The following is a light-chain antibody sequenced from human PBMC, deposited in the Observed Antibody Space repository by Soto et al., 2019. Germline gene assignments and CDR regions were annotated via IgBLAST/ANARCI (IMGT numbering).Light chain of an antibody. CDR1: STDVGGYNY. CDR3: SSYTSSSTYV. CDR2: EVS. Sequence: QSALTHPASVSGSPGRSITISCTGSSTDVGGYNYVSWYQQHPGKAPKVMIYEVSNRPSGVSNRFSSSKSGNTASLTISGLQAEDEAAYYCSSYTSSSTYVFGPGTKVTVL. J-gene: IGLJ1*01. V-gene: IGLV2-14*01.